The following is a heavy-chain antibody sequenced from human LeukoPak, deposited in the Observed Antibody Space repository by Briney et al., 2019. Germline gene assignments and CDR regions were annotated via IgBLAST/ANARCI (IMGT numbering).Heavy chain of an antibody. CDR1: GGSISSGGYY. D-gene: IGHD1-26*01. Sequence: KPSETLSLTCTVSGGSISSGGYYWSWIRQHPGKGLEWIGYIYYSGSTYYNPSLESRVTISVDTSKNQFSLKLSSVTAADTAVYYCARANMGRDDAFDIWGQGTMVTVSS. CDR3: ARANMGRDDAFDI. J-gene: IGHJ3*02. CDR2: IYYSGST. V-gene: IGHV4-31*03.